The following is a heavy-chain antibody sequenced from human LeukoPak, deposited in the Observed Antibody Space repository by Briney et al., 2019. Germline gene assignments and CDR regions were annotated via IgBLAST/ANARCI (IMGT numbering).Heavy chain of an antibody. CDR1: GGSFSGYY. V-gene: IGHV4-34*01. J-gene: IGHJ4*02. CDR3: ARGHGGYYYDSSGYYLFG. CDR2: INHSGST. D-gene: IGHD3-22*01. Sequence: PSETLSLTCAVYGGSFSGYYWSWLRQPPGKGLEWIGEINHSGSTNYNPSLTSRVTISVDTSKNQFSLKLSSVPAADTAVYYCARGHGGYYYDSSGYYLFGWGQGTLVTVSS.